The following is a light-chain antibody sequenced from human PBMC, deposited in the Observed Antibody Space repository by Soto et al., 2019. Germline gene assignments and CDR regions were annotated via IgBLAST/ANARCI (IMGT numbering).Light chain of an antibody. CDR2: EVS. Sequence: QSALTQPPSVSGSPGQSVTISCTGTSSDVGSYNRVSWYQQPPGTAPQVMIYEVSNRPSGVPDRFSGAKSGNTASLTSSGFQPEDDAYYYCYSFTSSNTYGCGTGTKVTVL. V-gene: IGLV2-18*02. CDR1: SSDVGSYNR. CDR3: YSFTSSNTYG. J-gene: IGLJ1*01.